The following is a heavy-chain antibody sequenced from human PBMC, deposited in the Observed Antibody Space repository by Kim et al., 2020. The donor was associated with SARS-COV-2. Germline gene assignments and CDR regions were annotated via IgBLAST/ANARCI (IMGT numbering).Heavy chain of an antibody. CDR1: GGSISNGAYY. J-gene: IGHJ5*02. V-gene: IGHV4-31*03. CDR3: AREYNGSGTGGFDP. CDR2: IYYSGST. Sequence: SETLSLTCTVSGGSISNGAYYWTWIRQHPGKGLEWIGYIYYSGSTYYNPSLKSRVTISVDTSKNQFSLKLSSVTAADTAVYYCAREYNGSGTGGFDPWGQGTLVTVSS. D-gene: IGHD3-10*01.